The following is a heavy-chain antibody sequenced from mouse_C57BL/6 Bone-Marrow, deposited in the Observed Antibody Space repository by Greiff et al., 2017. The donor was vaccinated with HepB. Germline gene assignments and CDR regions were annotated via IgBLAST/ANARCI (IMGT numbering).Heavy chain of an antibody. CDR3: TARGGITTVGYFDY. V-gene: IGHV14-4*01. CDR2: IDPENGDT. Sequence: VQLKESGAELVRPGASVKLSCTASGFNIKDDYMHWVKQRPEQGLEWIGWIDPENGDTEYASKFQGKATITADTYSNTAYLQLSSLTSEDTAAYYWTARGGITTVGYFDYWGQGTTLTVSS. D-gene: IGHD1-1*01. J-gene: IGHJ2*01. CDR1: GFNIKDDY.